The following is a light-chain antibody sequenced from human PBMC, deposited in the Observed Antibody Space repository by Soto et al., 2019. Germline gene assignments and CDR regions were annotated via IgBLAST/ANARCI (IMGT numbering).Light chain of an antibody. CDR3: CSYAGSSNFVV. CDR1: SSDVGSYNL. J-gene: IGLJ2*01. CDR2: EGS. V-gene: IGLV2-23*03. Sequence: QSALTQPASVSGSPGQSITISCTGTSSDVGSYNLVSWYQQHQGKAPNLMIYEGSKRPSGVSNRFSGYKSGNTASLTISGLQDEYEADYYCCSYAGSSNFVVFVGGTKIPS.